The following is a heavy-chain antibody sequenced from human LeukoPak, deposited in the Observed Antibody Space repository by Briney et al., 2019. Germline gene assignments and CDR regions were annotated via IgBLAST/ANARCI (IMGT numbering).Heavy chain of an antibody. CDR1: GFTFSTYA. CDR2: ISGSGGST. Sequence: PGGSLRLSCAASGFTFSTYAMSWVRLAPGKGLEWVSGISGSGGSTYYADSVKGRFTSSRDNSNNTLYVQMNSLRVEDTAVYYCAKSGGLSGSGRLAMDVWGQGTTVNVSS. J-gene: IGHJ6*02. D-gene: IGHD3-10*01. V-gene: IGHV3-23*01. CDR3: AKSGGLSGSGRLAMDV.